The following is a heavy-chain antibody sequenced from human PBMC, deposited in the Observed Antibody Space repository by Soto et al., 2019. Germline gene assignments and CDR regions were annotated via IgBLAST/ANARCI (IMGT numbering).Heavy chain of an antibody. Sequence: SETLSLTCTVSGGSISSVGYYWSWIRQHPGKGLEWIGYIYYSGSTYYNPSLKSRVTISVDTSKNQFSLKLSSVTAADTAVYYCARVRYSSSWYWFDPWGQGTLVTVSS. CDR3: ARVRYSSSWYWFDP. CDR1: GGSISSVGYY. J-gene: IGHJ5*02. V-gene: IGHV4-31*03. CDR2: IYYSGST. D-gene: IGHD6-13*01.